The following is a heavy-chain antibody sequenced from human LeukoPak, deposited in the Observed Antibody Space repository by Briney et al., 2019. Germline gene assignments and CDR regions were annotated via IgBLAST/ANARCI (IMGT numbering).Heavy chain of an antibody. Sequence: PGRSLRLSCTVSGFTFGDYAMSWFRQAPGKGLEWVGFIRSKAYGGTTECAASVKGRFTISRDDSKSIAYLQMNSLKTEDTAVYYCTRQLAYYYDSSGDTFDYWGQGTLVTVSS. CDR2: IRSKAYGGTT. CDR3: TRQLAYYYDSSGDTFDY. D-gene: IGHD3-22*01. J-gene: IGHJ4*02. V-gene: IGHV3-49*03. CDR1: GFTFGDYA.